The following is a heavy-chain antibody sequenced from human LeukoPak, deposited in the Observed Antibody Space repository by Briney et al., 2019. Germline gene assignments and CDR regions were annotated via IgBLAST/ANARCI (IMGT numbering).Heavy chain of an antibody. J-gene: IGHJ6*03. CDR1: GYTFTGYY. CDR3: ARAPNYDSPSMDV. V-gene: IGHV1-2*02. D-gene: IGHD3-3*01. Sequence: ASVKVSCKASGYTFTGYYMHWVRQAPGQGLEWMGWINPNSGGTNYAQKFQGRVTMTRDTSISTAYMELSRLRSDDTAVYYCARAPNYDSPSMDVRGKGTTVTVSS. CDR2: INPNSGGT.